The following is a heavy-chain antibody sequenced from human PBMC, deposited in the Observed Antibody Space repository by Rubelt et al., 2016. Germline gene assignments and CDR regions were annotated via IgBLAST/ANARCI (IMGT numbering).Heavy chain of an antibody. V-gene: IGHV3-30*03. D-gene: IGHD6-19*01. CDR1: GFTFSNAW. J-gene: IGHJ6*02. Sequence: VQLVESGGGLVKPGGSLRLSCAASGFTFSNAWMSWVRQAPGKGLEWVAVISYDGSNKYYADSVKGRFTISRDNSKNTLYLQMTGLRAEDTAVYYWARDGKAVAGTDYYYYYGMDVWGQGTTVTVSS. CDR2: ISYDGSNK. CDR3: ARDGKAVAGTDYYYYYGMDV.